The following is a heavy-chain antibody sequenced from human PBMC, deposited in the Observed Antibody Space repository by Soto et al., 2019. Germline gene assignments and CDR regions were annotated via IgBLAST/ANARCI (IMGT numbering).Heavy chain of an antibody. CDR3: ARPILWFGELPNLDY. CDR2: ISYDGSNK. V-gene: IGHV3-30-3*01. D-gene: IGHD3-10*01. J-gene: IGHJ4*02. CDR1: GFTFSSYA. Sequence: QVQLVESGGGVVQPGRSLRLCCAASGFTFSSYAMHWVRQAPGKGLEWVAVISYDGSNKYYADSVKGRFTISRDNSKNTLYLQMNSLRAEDTAVYYCARPILWFGELPNLDYWGQGTLVTVSS.